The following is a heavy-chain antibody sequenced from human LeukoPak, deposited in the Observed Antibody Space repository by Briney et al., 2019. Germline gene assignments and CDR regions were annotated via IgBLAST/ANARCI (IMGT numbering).Heavy chain of an antibody. V-gene: IGHV3-48*01. Sequence: PGGSLRLSCAASGFTFSSYSMNWVRQAPGKWREWVSYISSSSSTIYYADSVKGRFTISRDNAKNSLYLQMNSLRAEDTAVYYCARDGLYSSGWDDAFDIWGQGTMVTVSS. CDR3: ARDGLYSSGWDDAFDI. CDR1: GFTFSSYS. J-gene: IGHJ3*02. CDR2: ISSSSSTI. D-gene: IGHD6-19*01.